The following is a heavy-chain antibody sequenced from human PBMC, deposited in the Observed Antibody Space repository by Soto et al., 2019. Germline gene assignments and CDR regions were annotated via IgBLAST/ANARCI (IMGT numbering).Heavy chain of an antibody. J-gene: IGHJ3*02. V-gene: IGHV3-33*01. CDR2: IWYDGSNK. CDR3: ASLSDAFDI. Sequence: GGSLRLSCAASGFTFSTYVMHWVRQAPGKGLEWVAVIWYDGSNKYYADSVKGRFTISRDNSKNTLYLQMNSLRAEDTAVYYCASLSDAFDIWGQGTMVTVSS. CDR1: GFTFSTYV.